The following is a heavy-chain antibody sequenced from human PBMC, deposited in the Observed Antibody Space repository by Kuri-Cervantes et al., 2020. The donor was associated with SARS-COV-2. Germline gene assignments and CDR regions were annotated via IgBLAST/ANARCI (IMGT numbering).Heavy chain of an antibody. V-gene: IGHV1-2*02. J-gene: IGHJ6*02. D-gene: IGHD1-26*01. CDR1: GYTFTVYY. CDR2: INPNNGGT. CDR3: ARLGATKGSYYYGVDV. Sequence: ASVKVSCKASGYTFTVYYIHWVRQAPGQGLEWMGWINPNNGGTNYAQKFQGRLTMTRDTSISTAYMELSRLTSDDTAVYYCARLGATKGSYYYGVDVWGQGTRSPSP.